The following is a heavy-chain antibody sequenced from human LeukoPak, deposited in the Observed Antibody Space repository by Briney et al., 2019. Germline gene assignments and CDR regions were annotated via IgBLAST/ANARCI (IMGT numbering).Heavy chain of an antibody. Sequence: ASVKVSCKASGGTFSSYAISWVRQAPGQGLEWMGRIIPILGIANYAQKFQGRVTITADKSTSTAYMELSSLRSEDTAVYYCARVGVVPATLYYYGMDVWGQGTTVTVSS. J-gene: IGHJ6*02. CDR3: ARVGVVPATLYYYGMDV. V-gene: IGHV1-69*04. CDR1: GGTFSSYA. D-gene: IGHD2-2*01. CDR2: IIPILGIA.